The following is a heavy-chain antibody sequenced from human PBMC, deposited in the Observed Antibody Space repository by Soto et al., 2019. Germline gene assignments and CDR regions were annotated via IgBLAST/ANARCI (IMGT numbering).Heavy chain of an antibody. J-gene: IGHJ5*02. D-gene: IGHD6-19*01. CDR2: IYFGGSF. V-gene: IGHV4-59*08. CDR3: VGSPGGLGWFDP. CDR1: GASVSHGY. Sequence: SETLSLTCNVSGASVSHGYWSWIRQPPGKGLEWIGFIYFGGSFNYNPSLRSRVTISVETPKNQISLKLKSVTAADTAVYYCVGSPGGLGWFDPWGLGILVTVSS.